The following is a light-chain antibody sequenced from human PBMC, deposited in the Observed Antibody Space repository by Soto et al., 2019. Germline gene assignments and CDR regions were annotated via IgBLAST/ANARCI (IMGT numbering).Light chain of an antibody. CDR2: GAS. V-gene: IGKV3D-11*02. CDR1: QSVSNNY. J-gene: IGKJ5*01. CDR3: QQRDYWQVT. Sequence: EIVLTQSPGTLSLSPGERATLSCRASQSVSNNYLAWYQQKPGQAPRLLIYGASNRATGIPARFSGSGSGTDFALTISSLEPEDFAVYYCQQRDYWQVTFGQGTRLEIK.